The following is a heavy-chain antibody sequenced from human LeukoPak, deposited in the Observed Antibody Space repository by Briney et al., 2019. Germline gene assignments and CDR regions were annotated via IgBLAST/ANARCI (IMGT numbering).Heavy chain of an antibody. Sequence: SETLSLTCTVSGGSISSSSYYWSWIRQPPGKGLEWIGYIYYSGGTNYNPSLKSRVTISVDTSKNQFSQKLSSVTAADTAVYYCARDHEYWGQGTLVTVSS. CDR1: GGSISSSSYY. CDR2: IYYSGGT. V-gene: IGHV4-61*01. CDR3: ARDHEY. J-gene: IGHJ4*02.